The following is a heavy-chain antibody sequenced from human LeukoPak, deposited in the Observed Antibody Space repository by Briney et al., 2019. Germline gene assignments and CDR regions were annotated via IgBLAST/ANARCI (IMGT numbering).Heavy chain of an antibody. CDR2: IKRDGSEK. V-gene: IGHV3-7*01. CDR3: ARLRDYGDYYFDC. D-gene: IGHD4-17*01. CDR1: RFTFSSYW. J-gene: IGHJ4*02. Sequence: QPGGSLRLSCAASRFTFSSYWMSWVRQAPGKGLEWVANIKRDGSEKYYVDSVKGRFTISRDNAKNSLYLQMNSLRAEDTAVYYCARLRDYGDYYFDCWGQGTLVSVSS.